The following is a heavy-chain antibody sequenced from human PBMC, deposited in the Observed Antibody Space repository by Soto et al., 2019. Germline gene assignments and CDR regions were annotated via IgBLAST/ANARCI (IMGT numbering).Heavy chain of an antibody. J-gene: IGHJ4*02. D-gene: IGHD6-13*01. CDR2: IYYSGST. V-gene: IGHV4-31*03. Sequence: QVQLQESGPGLVKPSQTLSLICTVSGGSINRGGYYWNWIRHHPGKGLEWLGYIYYSGSTYYNPFVRSRVTRSADTSENQFCLKLSSVTAAETAVYFCARGDRKSGYSSSWVFDYWGQGTLVNVSS. CDR1: GGSINRGGYY. CDR3: ARGDRKSGYSSSWVFDY.